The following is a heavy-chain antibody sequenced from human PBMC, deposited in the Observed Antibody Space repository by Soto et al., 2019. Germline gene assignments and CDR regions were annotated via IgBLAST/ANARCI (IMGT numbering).Heavy chain of an antibody. V-gene: IGHV4-59*01. CDR1: GGSISNSY. Sequence: QVQLQESGPGLVKPSETLSLTCTVSGGSISNSYWSWIRQTPGKGLEWIGYMYYSGSTDYSPSFSSRVTISLDTSQNQLSLKLSSVTAADTAVYYCARESSYSGWFDYWGQGTLVTVSS. J-gene: IGHJ4*02. CDR2: MYYSGST. CDR3: ARESSYSGWFDY. D-gene: IGHD6-19*01.